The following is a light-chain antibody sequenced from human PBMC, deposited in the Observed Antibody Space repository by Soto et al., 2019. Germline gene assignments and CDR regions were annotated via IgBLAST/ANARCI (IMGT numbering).Light chain of an antibody. CDR3: CSYAGSSTYVV. V-gene: IGLV2-23*02. Sequence: QSALTQPASVSGSPGQSITISCTGTSSDVGSYNLVSWYQQHPGKAPKLMIYEVSKRPSGVSNRFSGSRSGSTASLTISGLHAEDEADYYCCSYAGSSTYVVFGGGTKLTVL. J-gene: IGLJ2*01. CDR2: EVS. CDR1: SSDVGSYNL.